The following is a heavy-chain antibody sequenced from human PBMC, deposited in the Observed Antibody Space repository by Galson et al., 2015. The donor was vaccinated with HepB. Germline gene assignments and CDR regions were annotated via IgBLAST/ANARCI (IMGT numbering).Heavy chain of an antibody. D-gene: IGHD2-2*01. V-gene: IGHV3-21*01. CDR2: ISSSSSYI. Sequence: SLRLSCAASGFTFSSYSMNWVRQAPGKGLEWVSSISSSSSYIYYADSVKGRFTISRDNAKNSLYLQMNSLRAEDTAVYYCARGTARGVPAAMDYWGQGTLVTVSS. CDR3: ARGTARGVPAAMDY. CDR1: GFTFSSYS. J-gene: IGHJ4*02.